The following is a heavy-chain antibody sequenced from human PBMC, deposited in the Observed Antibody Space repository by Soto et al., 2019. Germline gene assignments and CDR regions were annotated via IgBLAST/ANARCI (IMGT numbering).Heavy chain of an antibody. CDR3: ARDLPDYYGMDV. CDR1: GFIVSKNY. J-gene: IGHJ6*02. Sequence: LXLSCASSGFIVSKNYMGWVRQAPGKGLEWFSVIYSGGRTFYADSVKGRFTISGDNSKNTLYLQMNSLRAEDTAVYYFARDLPDYYGMDVRGQGTTVTVCS. CDR2: IYSGGRT. V-gene: IGHV3-53*01.